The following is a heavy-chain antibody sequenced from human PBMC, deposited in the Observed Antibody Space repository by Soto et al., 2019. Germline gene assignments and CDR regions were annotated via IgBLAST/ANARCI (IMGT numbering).Heavy chain of an antibody. D-gene: IGHD3-22*01. CDR3: ARDSRFLNYYDSSYDPPAFDI. J-gene: IGHJ3*02. CDR1: GFTFSSYA. CDR2: ISYDGSNK. Sequence: GGSLRLSCAASGFTFSSYAMHWVRQAPGKGLEWVAVISYDGSNKYYADSVKGRFTISRDNSKNTLYLQMNSLRAEDTAVYYCARDSRFLNYYDSSYDPPAFDIWGQGTRVTVS. V-gene: IGHV3-30-3*01.